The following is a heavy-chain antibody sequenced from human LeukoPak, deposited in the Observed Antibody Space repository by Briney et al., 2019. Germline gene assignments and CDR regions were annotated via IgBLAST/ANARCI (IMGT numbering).Heavy chain of an antibody. Sequence: PSETLSLTCTVSGGSISSYYWSWIRQPAGKGLEWIGRIYTSGSTNYNPSLKSRVTMPVDTSKNQFSLKLSSVTAADTAVYYCARDYYDSSGYGSPFDYWGQGTPVTVSS. J-gene: IGHJ4*02. CDR3: ARDYYDSSGYGSPFDY. CDR1: GGSISSYY. V-gene: IGHV4-4*07. D-gene: IGHD3-22*01. CDR2: IYTSGST.